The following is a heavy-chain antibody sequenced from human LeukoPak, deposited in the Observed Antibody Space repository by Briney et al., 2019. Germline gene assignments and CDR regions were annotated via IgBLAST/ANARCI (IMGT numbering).Heavy chain of an antibody. J-gene: IGHJ4*02. CDR3: ARRKSYYDYVWGSLFFDY. D-gene: IGHD3-16*01. Sequence: SETLSLTCAVYGGSFSGYYWSWIRQSPGKGLEWIGEINHSGSTNYNPSLKSRVTISVDTSKNQFSLKLSSVTAADTAVYYCARRKSYYDYVWGSLFFDYWGQGTLVTVSS. V-gene: IGHV4-34*01. CDR1: GGSFSGYY. CDR2: INHSGST.